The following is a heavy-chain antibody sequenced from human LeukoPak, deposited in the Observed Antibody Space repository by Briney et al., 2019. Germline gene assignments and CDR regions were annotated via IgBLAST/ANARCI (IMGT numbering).Heavy chain of an antibody. D-gene: IGHD3-10*01. J-gene: IGHJ4*02. CDR1: GFTFSSYS. Sequence: GGSLRLSCAASGFTFSSYSMNWVRQAPGKGLEWVSSISSSSSYRYYADSVKGRFTISRDNAKDSLYLQMNSLRAEDTAVYYCASGITMVRGPTHFDYWGQGTLVTVSS. CDR2: ISSSSSYR. V-gene: IGHV3-21*01. CDR3: ASGITMVRGPTHFDY.